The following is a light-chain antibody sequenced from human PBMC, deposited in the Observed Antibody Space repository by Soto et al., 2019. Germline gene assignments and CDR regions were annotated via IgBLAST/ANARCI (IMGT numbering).Light chain of an antibody. Sequence: EIVLTQSPGTLSLSPGERATLSCRASQSVSNYLPWYQQKPGQAPRLLIYGASSRVTGIPDRFSGSGYGTDFPLTISSLEREDFAGYSCRQYVTFRAFGKGTKVLIK. CDR3: RQYVTFRA. CDR1: QSVSNY. V-gene: IGKV3-20*01. J-gene: IGKJ1*01. CDR2: GAS.